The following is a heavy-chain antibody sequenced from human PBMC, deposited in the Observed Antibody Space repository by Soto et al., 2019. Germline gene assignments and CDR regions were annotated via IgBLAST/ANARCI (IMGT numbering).Heavy chain of an antibody. CDR3: ATYTSLDY. Sequence: EVQLVETGGGLIQPGGSLRLSCAASGFTVSNNYMSWVRQAPGKGLEWVSHIYSGCSTFYAYSVKGRFTISRDKSKNTLCLQMNSLRAEDTAVYFCATYTSLDYWGQGTLVTGSS. CDR2: IYSGCST. J-gene: IGHJ4*02. CDR1: GFTVSNNY. V-gene: IGHV3-53*02. D-gene: IGHD2-2*02.